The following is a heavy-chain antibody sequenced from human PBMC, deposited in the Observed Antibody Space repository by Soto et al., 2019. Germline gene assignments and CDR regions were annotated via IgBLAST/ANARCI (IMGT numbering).Heavy chain of an antibody. Sequence: ASVKVSCKASGGTFSSYAISWVRQAPGQGLEWMGGIIPIFGTGNYAQKFQGRVTITADESTSTAYMQLSSLRSEDTAVYYCARDSGGSGWITGAFDIWGQGTMVTVSS. V-gene: IGHV1-69*13. D-gene: IGHD6-19*01. CDR1: GGTFSSYA. J-gene: IGHJ3*02. CDR2: IIPIFGTG. CDR3: ARDSGGSGWITGAFDI.